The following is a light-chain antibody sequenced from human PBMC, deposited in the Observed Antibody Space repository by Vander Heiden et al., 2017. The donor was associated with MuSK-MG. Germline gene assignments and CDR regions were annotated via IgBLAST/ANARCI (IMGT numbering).Light chain of an antibody. CDR2: AAS. Sequence: DIQMTQSPSSLSASVGDRVTITCRASQSISSDLNWYQQKPGKAPKLLISAASSLQSGVPSRFSGSGSGTDFTLTISSLQREDFATYYCQQSYSTPLTFGGGTEVEIK. CDR3: QQSYSTPLT. J-gene: IGKJ4*01. CDR1: QSISSD. V-gene: IGKV1-39*01.